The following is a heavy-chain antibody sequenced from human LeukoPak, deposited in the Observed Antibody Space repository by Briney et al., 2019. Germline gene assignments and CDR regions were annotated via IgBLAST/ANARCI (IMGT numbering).Heavy chain of an antibody. CDR3: ARWRGEYYYDSRGYRGATDY. Sequence: GGSLRLSCTASGFTFDNYALHWVRQTPAKGLEWVAVISNDGNKKFYTDSVKGRFIISRDNSKNTLSLQMSSLRLEDAAVYYRARWRGEYYYDSRGYRGATDYWGQGTLVTVSS. D-gene: IGHD3-22*01. V-gene: IGHV3-30-3*01. J-gene: IGHJ4*02. CDR1: GFTFDNYA. CDR2: ISNDGNKK.